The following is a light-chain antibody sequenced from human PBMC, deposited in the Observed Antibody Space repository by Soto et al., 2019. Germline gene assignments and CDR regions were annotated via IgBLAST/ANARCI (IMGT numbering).Light chain of an antibody. CDR2: ASS. Sequence: DVQMTQSPSSLSASVGDRVTITCRASRGISNYLAWYQQKPGKVPKLLIFASSTLKSGVPSRFSGSGSVTDFSLTISSLQPEDVATYYCQSYNGAPPWTFGQGTKVEIK. J-gene: IGKJ1*01. CDR3: QSYNGAPPWT. CDR1: RGISNY. V-gene: IGKV1-27*01.